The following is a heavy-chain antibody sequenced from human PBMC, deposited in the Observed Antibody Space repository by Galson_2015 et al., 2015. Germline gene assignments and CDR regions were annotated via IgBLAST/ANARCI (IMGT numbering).Heavy chain of an antibody. CDR1: GGSISSYY. Sequence: SLTCIVSGGSISSYYWSWIRQPPGKGLEWIGYIYYSGSTNYNPSLKSRVTISVDTSKNQFSLKLSSVTAADTAVYYCAREGISSAPNASSSYYCGMVVWGQGTTVTVSS. D-gene: IGHD6-13*01. J-gene: IGHJ6*02. V-gene: IGHV4-59*01. CDR2: IYYSGST. CDR3: AREGISSAPNASSSYYCGMVV.